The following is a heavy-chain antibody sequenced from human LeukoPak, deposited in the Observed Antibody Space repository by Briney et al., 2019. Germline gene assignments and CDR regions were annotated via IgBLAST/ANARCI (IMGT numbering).Heavy chain of an antibody. CDR2: IKQDGSEK. D-gene: IGHD3-10*01. J-gene: IGHJ3*02. Sequence: PGGSLRLSCAASGFTFSSDWMSWVRQAPGKGLEWVANIKQDGSEKYYVDSVTGRFTISRDNAKNSLYLQMNSLRAEDTAVYYCARGRGAFDIWGQGTMVTVSS. CDR3: ARGRGAFDI. CDR1: GFTFSSDW. V-gene: IGHV3-7*01.